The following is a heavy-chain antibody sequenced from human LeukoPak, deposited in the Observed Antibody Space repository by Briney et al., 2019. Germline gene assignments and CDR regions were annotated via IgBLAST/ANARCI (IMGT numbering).Heavy chain of an antibody. CDR2: IWYDGSNK. D-gene: IGHD2-15*01. J-gene: IGHJ4*02. Sequence: PGRSLRLSCAASGFTFSSYGMHWVRQASGKGLEWVAVIWYDGSNKYYADSVKGRFTISRDNSKNTLYLQMNSLRAEDTAVYYCARDGLGYCSGGSCYSSYYFDYWGQGTLVTVSS. CDR1: GFTFSSYG. V-gene: IGHV3-33*01. CDR3: ARDGLGYCSGGSCYSSYYFDY.